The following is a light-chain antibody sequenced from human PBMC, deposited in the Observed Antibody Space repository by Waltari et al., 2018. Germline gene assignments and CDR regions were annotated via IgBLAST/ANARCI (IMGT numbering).Light chain of an antibody. CDR3: QQSYSSPRT. CDR2: AAS. CDR1: QNISTY. Sequence: DIQMTQSPSSLSASVGDRVTITCRASQNISTYLNWYQQKPGKAPNLLICAASILQSGVPSRFSGSGSGTDFTLTISSLQPEDFATFYCQQSYSSPRTFGQGTKVEIK. J-gene: IGKJ1*01. V-gene: IGKV1-39*01.